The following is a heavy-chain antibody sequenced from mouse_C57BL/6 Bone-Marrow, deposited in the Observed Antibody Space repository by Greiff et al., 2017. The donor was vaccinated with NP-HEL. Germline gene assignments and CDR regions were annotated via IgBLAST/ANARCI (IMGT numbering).Heavy chain of an antibody. CDR2: IWSDGST. Sequence: VKLVESGPGLVAPSQSLSITCTVSGFSLTSYGVHWVRQPPGKGLEWLVVIWSDGSTTYNSALKSRLSISKDNSKSQVFLKMNSLQTDDTAMYYCARQPSYGSSYWYFDVWGTGTTVTVSS. V-gene: IGHV2-6-1*01. CDR1: GFSLTSYG. J-gene: IGHJ1*03. D-gene: IGHD1-1*01. CDR3: ARQPSYGSSYWYFDV.